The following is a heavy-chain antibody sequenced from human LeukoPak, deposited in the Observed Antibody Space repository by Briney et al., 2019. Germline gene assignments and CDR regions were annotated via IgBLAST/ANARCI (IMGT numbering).Heavy chain of an antibody. Sequence: GGSLRLSCSASGFTFNNYAMHWVRQAPGKGLEYVSTITGNGGGTYYADSVKGRFTISRDNSKNSLYLQMSSLRPEDTAVYHCVKDRPGSYAFDIWGQGTMVTVSS. D-gene: IGHD3-10*01. J-gene: IGHJ3*02. CDR3: VKDRPGSYAFDI. V-gene: IGHV3-64D*06. CDR2: ITGNGGGT. CDR1: GFTFNNYA.